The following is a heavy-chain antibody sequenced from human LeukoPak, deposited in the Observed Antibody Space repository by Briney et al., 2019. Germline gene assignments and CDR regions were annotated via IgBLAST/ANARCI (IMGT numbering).Heavy chain of an antibody. CDR1: GYSITSGYY. CDR3: ASRTPIYGSGSPH. D-gene: IGHD3-10*01. J-gene: IGHJ4*02. CDR2: IYHSGST. V-gene: IGHV4-38-2*02. Sequence: SETLSLTCTVSGYSITSGYYWGGIRQPPGKGLEWLGSIYHSGSTYYNPSLKSRVTISVDTSKNQFSLKLSSVTAADTSVYYCASRTPIYGSGSPHWRQGTQVTVSS.